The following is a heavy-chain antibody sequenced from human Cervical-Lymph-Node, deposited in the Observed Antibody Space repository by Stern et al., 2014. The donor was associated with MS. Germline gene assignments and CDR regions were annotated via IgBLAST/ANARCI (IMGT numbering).Heavy chain of an antibody. Sequence: DQLVESGGGVVQPGRALRLSCAASGFTFSHYALHWVRQAPGKGLEWVALISYDGRNAVYADSVQGRFTISRDNSRNTVFLQMDSLRVEDTALYYCAKVAVTTINFYFDYWGQGTLVTVSS. CDR2: ISYDGRNA. CDR3: AKVAVTTINFYFDY. J-gene: IGHJ4*02. D-gene: IGHD4-17*01. V-gene: IGHV3-30*18. CDR1: GFTFSHYA.